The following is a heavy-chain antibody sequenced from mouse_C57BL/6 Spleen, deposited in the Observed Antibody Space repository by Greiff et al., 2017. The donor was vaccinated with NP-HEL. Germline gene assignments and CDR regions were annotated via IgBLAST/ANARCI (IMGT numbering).Heavy chain of an antibody. V-gene: IGHV1-52*01. CDR2: IDPSDSDT. Sequence: QVQLQQPGAELVRPGSSVKLSCKASGYTFTSYWMHWVKQRPIHGLEWIGNIDPSDSDTHYNQKFKDKATLPVDKSSSTAYMQLSSLTSEDSAVYYCARSDYYGSSYWFAYWGQGTLVTVSA. D-gene: IGHD1-1*01. J-gene: IGHJ3*01. CDR1: GYTFTSYW. CDR3: ARSDYYGSSYWFAY.